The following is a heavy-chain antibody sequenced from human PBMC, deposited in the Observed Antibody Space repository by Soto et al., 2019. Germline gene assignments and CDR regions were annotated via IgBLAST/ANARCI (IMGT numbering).Heavy chain of an antibody. CDR3: ARVAAAVVTYYFDY. CDR1: GGSVSGGEYY. V-gene: IGHV4-30-4*01. J-gene: IGHJ4*02. Sequence: SETLSLTCTVSGGSVSGGEYYWNWIRHPPGKGLEWIGYVYYSGSTYFNPSLKSRVTISLDTSKNQFSLKLTSVTAADTAVYYCARVAAAVVTYYFDYWGQGTLVTVSS. CDR2: VYYSGST. D-gene: IGHD2-15*01.